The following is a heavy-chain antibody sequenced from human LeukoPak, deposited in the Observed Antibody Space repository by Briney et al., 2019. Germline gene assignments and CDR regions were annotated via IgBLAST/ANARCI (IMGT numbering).Heavy chain of an antibody. Sequence: SETLSLTCVVSGYSISSGYYLGWIRQPPGKGLEWIGRFYQSVSTYYNPSLESRVTISVDTSKTQSSLKLPSVTAADTAVYSCARHLQGGISPWIFDYWGQGTLITVSS. CDR3: ARHLQGGISPWIFDY. V-gene: IGHV4-38-2*01. D-gene: IGHD1-1*01. CDR2: FYQSVST. CDR1: GYSISSGYY. J-gene: IGHJ4*02.